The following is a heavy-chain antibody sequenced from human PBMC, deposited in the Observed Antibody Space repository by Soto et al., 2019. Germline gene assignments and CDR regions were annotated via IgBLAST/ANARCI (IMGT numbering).Heavy chain of an antibody. CDR3: AHSLRSFYYFGLDV. D-gene: IGHD3-10*01. Sequence: PSATLSLTCTICCPSIHRPDPAYAYWFCQHPVKGLEWIGYIYYSGRIYYNPSLESRVTISVDTSKNQFSLKLTSVTAADTAVYYCAHSLRSFYYFGLDVWGQGTTV. V-gene: IGHV4-31*03. CDR1: CPSIHRPDPAY. J-gene: IGHJ6*02. CDR2: IYYSGRI.